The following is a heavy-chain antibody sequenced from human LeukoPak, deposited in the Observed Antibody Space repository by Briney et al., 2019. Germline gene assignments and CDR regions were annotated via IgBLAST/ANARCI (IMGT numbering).Heavy chain of an antibody. CDR2: IYYRGST. J-gene: IGHJ4*02. D-gene: IGHD3-3*01. CDR3: ARLTWSGYDTKYHYYFDY. V-gene: IGHV4-59*12. Sequence: SETLSLTCTVSGGSISGYYWSWIRQPPGKGLEWIGYIYYRGSTNYNPSLKSRITISVDTSKNQFSLKLSSVTAADTAVYYCARLTWSGYDTKYHYYFDYWGQGTLVTASS. CDR1: GGSISGYY.